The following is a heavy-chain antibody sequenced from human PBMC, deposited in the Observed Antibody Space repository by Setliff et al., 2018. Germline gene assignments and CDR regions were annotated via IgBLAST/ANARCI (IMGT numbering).Heavy chain of an antibody. CDR1: GGSFSGYY. CDR3: ARRARWKNFWSGYWEV. D-gene: IGHD3-3*01. Sequence: SETLSLTCAVYGGSFSGYYWSWIRQPPGKGLEWIGEINHSGSTNYNPSLKSRVTISVDTSKNQFSLKLSSVTAADTAVYYCARRARWKNFWSGYWEVWGQGTLVTVSS. V-gene: IGHV4-34*01. J-gene: IGHJ4*02. CDR2: INHSGST.